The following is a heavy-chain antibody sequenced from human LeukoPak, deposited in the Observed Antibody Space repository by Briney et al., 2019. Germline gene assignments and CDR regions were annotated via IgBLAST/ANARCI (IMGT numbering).Heavy chain of an antibody. J-gene: IGHJ6*04. V-gene: IGHV4-4*07. Sequence: AETLSLICTVSGGSISSYYWRWLREPAGRAVEGRGHFYSRTRTTYNPSLASRVTLSGETAKNQFSLMFVSVTAVDAAVYFCARCMSELDYGDYAYYSHMDVWGKGTTVTVSS. CDR3: ARCMSELDYGDYAYYSHMDV. CDR1: GGSISSYY. D-gene: IGHD4-17*01. CDR2: FYSRTRT.